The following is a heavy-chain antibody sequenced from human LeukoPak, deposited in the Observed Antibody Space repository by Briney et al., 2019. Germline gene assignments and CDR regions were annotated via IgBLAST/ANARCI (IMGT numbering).Heavy chain of an antibody. Sequence: GGSLRLSCAASGFTFDDYTMHWVRQAPGKGLEWVSLISWDGDSTGYADFVKGRFTISRDNAKNSLYLQMNSLRAEDTAVYYCARLHGAFDIWGQGTMVTVSS. V-gene: IGHV3-20*04. CDR2: ISWDGDST. CDR3: ARLHGAFDI. J-gene: IGHJ3*02. CDR1: GFTFDDYT.